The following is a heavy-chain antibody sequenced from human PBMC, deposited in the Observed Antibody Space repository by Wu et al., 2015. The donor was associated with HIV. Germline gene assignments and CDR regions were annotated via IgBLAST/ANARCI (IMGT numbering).Heavy chain of an antibody. Sequence: IQLVQSGAEVKKPGTSVKVSCKTFGYTFTIMVSAGCDRPLDKVLSGWGGSVSTTQNYVKKFQDRFTMTIDTSTSTAYMELRNVRPDDTADFYXARGVWRFGSGFLDSWGQGTRVTVAS. CDR2: SVSTTQ. D-gene: IGHD3-10*01. CDR3: ARGVWRFGSGFLDS. J-gene: IGHJ5*01. V-gene: IGHV1-18*01. CDR1: GYTFTIMV.